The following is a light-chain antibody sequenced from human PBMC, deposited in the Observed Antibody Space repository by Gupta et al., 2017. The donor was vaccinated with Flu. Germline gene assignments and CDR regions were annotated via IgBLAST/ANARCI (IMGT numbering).Light chain of an antibody. CDR1: PLSNQY. Sequence: SHELTQPPSVSVSPGQTARITCSGDPLSNQYAHWYQQKPGQAPVLVMYQDSERPSGIPERFSGSSSGTTVTLTISGVQAEDEADYYCQSAESSSPHVIFGGGTKVTVI. V-gene: IGLV3-25*02. CDR3: QSAESSSPHVI. J-gene: IGLJ2*01. CDR2: QDS.